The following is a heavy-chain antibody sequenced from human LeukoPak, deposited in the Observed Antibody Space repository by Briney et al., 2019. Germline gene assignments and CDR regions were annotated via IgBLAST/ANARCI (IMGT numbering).Heavy chain of an antibody. CDR3: AKYDVWSGFSYDC. V-gene: IGHV3-7*01. J-gene: IGHJ4*02. D-gene: IGHD3-3*01. Sequence: GGSLRLSCAASGFTFSSFWMSWVRQAPGKGPEWVANVKRDGSEKYYVDSLKGRFTISRDNAKNSLYLEMDSLTVEDTAVYYCAKYDVWSGFSYDCWGQGTLVTVSS. CDR2: VKRDGSEK. CDR1: GFTFSSFW.